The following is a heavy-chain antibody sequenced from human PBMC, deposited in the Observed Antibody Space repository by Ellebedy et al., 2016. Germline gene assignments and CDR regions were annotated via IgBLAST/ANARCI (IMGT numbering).Heavy chain of an antibody. CDR1: GGSFSGYY. CDR3: ARGYDYDSSGYYPDTPDFDY. J-gene: IGHJ4*02. V-gene: IGHV4-34*01. CDR2: IYHTGTT. D-gene: IGHD3-22*01. Sequence: SETLSLTCAVYGGSFSGYYWSWIRQPPGKGLEWIGEIYHTGTTNYNPSLKSRVTISVDTSKNQFSLKLSSVTAADTAVYYCARGYDYDSSGYYPDTPDFDYWGQGTLVTVSS.